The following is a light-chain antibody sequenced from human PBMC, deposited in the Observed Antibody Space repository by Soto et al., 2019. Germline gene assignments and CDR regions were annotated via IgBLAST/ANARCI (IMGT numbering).Light chain of an antibody. V-gene: IGKV3-20*01. Sequence: EIVLTQSPGTLSLSPGERATLSCRASQSVRSSYLAWYRQKPGQAPRLLIYGASSRATGIPDRFSGSGSGTDFTLTISRLEPEDIAVYYCQHYGTSSWTFGQGTKVEIK. J-gene: IGKJ1*01. CDR2: GAS. CDR3: QHYGTSSWT. CDR1: QSVRSSY.